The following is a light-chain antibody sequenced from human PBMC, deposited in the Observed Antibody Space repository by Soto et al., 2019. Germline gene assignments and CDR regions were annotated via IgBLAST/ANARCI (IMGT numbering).Light chain of an antibody. Sequence: DIQITQSPSSLSAAVGDRVSITFRVSQSISSYLNWYQQKPGKAPKLLIYAASSLQSGVPSRFSGSGSATDFTLTISSLQPEDFATYYCQQSYSTPYTFGQGTKVDIK. J-gene: IGKJ2*01. CDR3: QQSYSTPYT. CDR2: AAS. CDR1: QSISSY. V-gene: IGKV1-39*01.